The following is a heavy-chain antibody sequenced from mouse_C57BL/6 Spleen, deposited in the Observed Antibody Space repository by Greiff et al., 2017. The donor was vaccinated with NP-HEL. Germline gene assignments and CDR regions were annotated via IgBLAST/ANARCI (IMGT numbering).Heavy chain of an antibody. Sequence: EVQLQEPEGGLVQPGSSMKLSCTASGFTFSDYYMAWVRQVPEKGLEWVANINYDGSSTYYLDSLKSRFIISRGNAKNILYLQMSSLKSEDTATYYCARDRDDYDGPYWYFDVWGTGTTVTVSS. V-gene: IGHV5-16*01. CDR3: ARDRDDYDGPYWYFDV. CDR2: INYDGSST. D-gene: IGHD2-4*01. J-gene: IGHJ1*03. CDR1: GFTFSDYY.